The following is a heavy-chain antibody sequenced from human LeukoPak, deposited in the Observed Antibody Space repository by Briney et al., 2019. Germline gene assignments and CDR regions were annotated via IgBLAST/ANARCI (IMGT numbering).Heavy chain of an antibody. CDR1: GYTFTSYD. V-gene: IGHV1-8*03. J-gene: IGHJ5*02. Sequence: ASVKVSCKASGYTFTSYDINWVRQATGQGLEWMGWMNPNSGNTGYAQKFQGRVTITRNTSISTAYMELSSLRSEDTAVYYCARTLRTTASFDPWGQGTLVTVSS. CDR2: MNPNSGNT. D-gene: IGHD4-11*01. CDR3: ARTLRTTASFDP.